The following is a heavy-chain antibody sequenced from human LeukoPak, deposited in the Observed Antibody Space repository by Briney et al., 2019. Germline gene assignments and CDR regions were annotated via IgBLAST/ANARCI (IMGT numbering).Heavy chain of an antibody. D-gene: IGHD2-21*01. CDR1: GGSISSYY. CDR2: IYYSGST. J-gene: IGHJ4*02. V-gene: IGHV4-59*08. CDR3: SGGRPVRAQSISSLYYFDY. Sequence: SETLSLTCTVSGGSISSYYWSWIRQPPGKGLEWIGYIYYSGSTNYNPSLNSRVTISVDTSKNQFSLKLTSVTAADTAADYCSGGRPVRAQSISSLYYFDYWGQGTLVTVSS.